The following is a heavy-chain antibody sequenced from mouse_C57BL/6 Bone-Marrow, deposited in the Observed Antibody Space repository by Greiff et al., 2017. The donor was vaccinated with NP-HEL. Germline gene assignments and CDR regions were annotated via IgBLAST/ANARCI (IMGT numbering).Heavy chain of an antibody. J-gene: IGHJ4*01. CDR2: IYPGNSDT. CDR1: GYTFTSYW. CDR3: TRESITTVVARYAMDY. V-gene: IGHV1-5*01. D-gene: IGHD1-1*01. Sequence: EVKLQESGTVLARPGASVKMSCKTSGYTFTSYWMHWVKQRPGQGLEWIGAIYPGNSDTSYNQKFKGKAKLTAVTSASTAYMELSSLTNEDSAVYYCTRESITTVVARYAMDYWGQGTSVTVSS.